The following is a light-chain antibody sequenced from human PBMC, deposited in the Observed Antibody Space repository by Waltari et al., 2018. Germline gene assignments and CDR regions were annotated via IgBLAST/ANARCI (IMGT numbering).Light chain of an antibody. V-gene: IGLV3-19*01. CDR1: HLRSYF. Sequence: SSELTQDPAVSVALGQTVRITCQGDHLRSYFVSWYQQKPGQAPMLVIYDKDNRPSVIPERFSGSSSGNIASLTITGAQAEDEADYYCNSRDTRGNHFVVFGGGTKLTVL. CDR2: DKD. CDR3: NSRDTRGNHFVV. J-gene: IGLJ2*01.